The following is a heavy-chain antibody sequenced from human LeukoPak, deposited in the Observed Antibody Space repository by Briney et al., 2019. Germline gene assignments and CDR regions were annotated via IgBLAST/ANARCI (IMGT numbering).Heavy chain of an antibody. D-gene: IGHD4-23*01. Sequence: PSETLSLTCTVSGGSISSHYWNWIRQPPGKGLEWMGYIYYSGSTKYNPSLKSRVTITVDTSKNQFSLKLSSVTAADTAVYYCARETTVVTPGRSDVFDMWGQGTMVTVSS. J-gene: IGHJ3*02. CDR2: IYYSGST. CDR1: GGSISSHY. V-gene: IGHV4-59*11. CDR3: ARETTVVTPGRSDVFDM.